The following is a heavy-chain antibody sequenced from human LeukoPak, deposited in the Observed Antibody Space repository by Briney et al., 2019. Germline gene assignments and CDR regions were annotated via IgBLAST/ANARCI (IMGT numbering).Heavy chain of an antibody. CDR3: ARDRGGVGATYFDY. Sequence: GGSLRLSCAASGFTFSSYEMNWVRQAPGKGLEWVSYISSSGSTIYYADSVKGRFTISRDNSKNTLYLQMNSLRAEDTAVYYCARDRGGVGATYFDYWGQGTLVTVSS. J-gene: IGHJ4*02. CDR1: GFTFSSYE. V-gene: IGHV3-48*03. D-gene: IGHD1-26*01. CDR2: ISSSGSTI.